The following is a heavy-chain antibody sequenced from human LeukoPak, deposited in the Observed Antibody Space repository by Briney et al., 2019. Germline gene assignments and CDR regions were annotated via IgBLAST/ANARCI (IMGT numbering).Heavy chain of an antibody. Sequence: GGSLRLSCAASGFTFSSYSMNWVRQAPGKGLEWVSYISSSGSTIYYADSVKGRFTISRDNAKNSLYLQMNSLRAEDTAVYYCAREFVVVSYYYYYGMDVWGQGTTVTVSS. CDR2: ISSSGSTI. D-gene: IGHD2-2*01. CDR3: AREFVVVSYYYYYGMDV. CDR1: GFTFSSYS. J-gene: IGHJ6*02. V-gene: IGHV3-48*04.